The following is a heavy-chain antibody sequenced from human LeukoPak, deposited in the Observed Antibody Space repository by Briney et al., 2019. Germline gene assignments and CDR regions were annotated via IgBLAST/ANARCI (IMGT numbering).Heavy chain of an antibody. Sequence: NPGGSLRLSCAASGFTFSSYSMNWVRQALGKGLEWVSSISSSSSYIYYADSVKGRFTTSRDNAKNSLYLQMNSLRAEDAAVYYCARAAYYYGSGLYYFDYWGQGTLVTVSS. J-gene: IGHJ4*02. CDR3: ARAAYYYGSGLYYFDY. CDR2: ISSSSSYI. CDR1: GFTFSSYS. D-gene: IGHD3-10*01. V-gene: IGHV3-21*01.